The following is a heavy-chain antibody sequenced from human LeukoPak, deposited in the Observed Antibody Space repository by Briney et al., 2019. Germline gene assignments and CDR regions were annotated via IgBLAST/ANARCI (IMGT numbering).Heavy chain of an antibody. Sequence: PSEALSLTCAVYGGSFSGYYWRWIRQPPGKGLEWIGEINHSGSTNYNPSLKGRVTISVETSNNQFSVKLSSVTAADRAVYYCARDFPSPLYYDFWSGLDAFDIWGQGTMVTVSS. V-gene: IGHV4-34*01. CDR2: INHSGST. CDR3: ARDFPSPLYYDFWSGLDAFDI. D-gene: IGHD3-3*01. CDR1: GGSFSGYY. J-gene: IGHJ3*02.